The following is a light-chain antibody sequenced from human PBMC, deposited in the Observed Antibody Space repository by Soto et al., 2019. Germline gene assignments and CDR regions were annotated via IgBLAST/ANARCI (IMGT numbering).Light chain of an antibody. Sequence: QSVLTQPASVSGSPGQSITISCTGTSSDVGGYNYVSWYQQHPGKAPKVMIYDVSNRPSGVSNRFSGSKSANTASLTISGLQAEDEADYYCSSYTCSSTVVFGGGTKVTVL. CDR3: SSYTCSSTVV. V-gene: IGLV2-14*01. CDR2: DVS. J-gene: IGLJ2*01. CDR1: SSDVGGYNY.